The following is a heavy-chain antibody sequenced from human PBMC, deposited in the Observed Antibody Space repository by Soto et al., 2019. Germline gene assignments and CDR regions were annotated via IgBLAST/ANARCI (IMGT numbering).Heavy chain of an antibody. CDR3: ARDVSPGSSSLYLDAFDI. V-gene: IGHV3-7*05. D-gene: IGHD6-13*01. CDR1: GFTLSAYW. CDR2: INRDGSKK. J-gene: IGHJ3*02. Sequence: EVHLEESGGDLVQPEGSLRLSCAASGFTLSAYWMTWVRQAPGKGLEWVANINRDGSKKSYLDSVRGRFTISRDNVGNSLYLQMDSLRADDTALYYCARDVSPGSSSLYLDAFDIWGQGTMVTVSS.